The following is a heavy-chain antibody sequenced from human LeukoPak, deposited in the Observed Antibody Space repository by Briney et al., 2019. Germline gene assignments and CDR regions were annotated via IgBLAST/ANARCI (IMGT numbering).Heavy chain of an antibody. J-gene: IGHJ4*02. CDR3: ARLVVVAAVDY. Sequence: GGSLRLSCAASGFTFSSYSMNWVRQAPGKGLEWVANIKQDGSEKYYVDSVKGRFTISRDNAKNSLYLQMNSLRAEDTAVYYCARLVVVAAVDYWGQGTLVTVSS. CDR2: IKQDGSEK. CDR1: GFTFSSYS. D-gene: IGHD2-15*01. V-gene: IGHV3-7*01.